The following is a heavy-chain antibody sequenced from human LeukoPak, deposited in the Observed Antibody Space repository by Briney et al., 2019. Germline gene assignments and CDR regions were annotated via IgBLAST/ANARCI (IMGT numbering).Heavy chain of an antibody. V-gene: IGHV3-23*01. CDR2: ISGSGGST. J-gene: IGHJ4*02. CDR3: AKDPGIAAAEDFDY. Sequence: GGSLRLSCAASGFTVSSNYMSWVRQAPGKGLEWVSAISGSGGSTYYADSVKGRFTISRDNSKNTLYLQMNSLRAEDTAVYYCAKDPGIAAAEDFDYWGQGTLVTVSS. D-gene: IGHD6-13*01. CDR1: GFTVSSNY.